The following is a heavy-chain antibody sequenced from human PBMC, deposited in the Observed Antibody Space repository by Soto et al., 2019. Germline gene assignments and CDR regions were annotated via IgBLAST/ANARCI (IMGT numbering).Heavy chain of an antibody. Sequence: PGGSLRLSCAASGFIFRNYTMNWVRQAPGRGLEWVSSISSSTIYMYYADSVKGRFTISRDNSKNTLYLQMNSLRAEDTAVYYCAKDISGYSPAYFDYWGQGTLVTVSS. D-gene: IGHD3-22*01. CDR3: AKDISGYSPAYFDY. V-gene: IGHV3-21*04. J-gene: IGHJ4*02. CDR2: ISSSTIYM. CDR1: GFIFRNYT.